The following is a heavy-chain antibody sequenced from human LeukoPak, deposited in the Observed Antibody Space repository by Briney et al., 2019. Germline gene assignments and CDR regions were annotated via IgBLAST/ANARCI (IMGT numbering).Heavy chain of an antibody. CDR1: GFTFSSYG. CDR3: ANGGPLRYFDCLEH. V-gene: IGHV3-30*18. J-gene: IGHJ4*02. Sequence: PGGSLRLSCAASGFTFSSYGMHWVRQAPGKGLEWVAVISYDGSNKYYADSVKGRFTISRDNSKNTLYLQMNSLRAEDTAVYYCANGGPLRYFDCLEHWGQGTLVTVSS. D-gene: IGHD3-9*01. CDR2: ISYDGSNK.